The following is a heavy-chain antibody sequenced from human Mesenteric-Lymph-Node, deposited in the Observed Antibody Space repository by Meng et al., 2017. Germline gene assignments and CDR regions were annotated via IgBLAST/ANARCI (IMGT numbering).Heavy chain of an antibody. J-gene: IGHJ4*02. D-gene: IGHD5-24*01. CDR3: AIGRRDGNNFPHDS. V-gene: IGHV3-74*01. Sequence: GGSLRLSCATSGFTFSSYSMNWVRQAPGKGLVWVSRINGVGSSTSYADSVKGRFTVSRDNAKNTLSLQMNSLRPEDTAMYYCAIGRRDGNNFPHDSWGQGTLVTVSS. CDR1: GFTFSSYS. CDR2: INGVGSST.